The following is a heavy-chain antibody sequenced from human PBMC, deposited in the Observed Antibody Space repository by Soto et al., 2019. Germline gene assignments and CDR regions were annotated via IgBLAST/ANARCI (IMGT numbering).Heavy chain of an antibody. Sequence: GGSLRLSCAASGFTFSSYSMNWVRQAPGKGLEWVSYISSSSSTIYYADSVKGRFTISRDNAKNSLYLQMNSLRAEDTAVYYCARDYMYGDYDAFDIWGQGTMVTVSS. J-gene: IGHJ3*02. CDR1: GFTFSSYS. V-gene: IGHV3-48*01. CDR2: ISSSSSTI. CDR3: ARDYMYGDYDAFDI. D-gene: IGHD4-17*01.